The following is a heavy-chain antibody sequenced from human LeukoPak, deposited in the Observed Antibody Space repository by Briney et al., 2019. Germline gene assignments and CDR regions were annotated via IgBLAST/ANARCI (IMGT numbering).Heavy chain of an antibody. D-gene: IGHD6-13*01. CDR2: ISSSSSYI. V-gene: IGHV3-21*01. CDR1: GFTFSSYS. CDR3: ARDGYSTWPTYYYYGMDV. J-gene: IGHJ6*02. Sequence: GGSLRLSCAASGFTFSSYSMNWVRQAPGKGLEWVSSISSSSSYIYYADSVKGRFTIYRDNAKNSLYLQMNSLRAEDTAVYYCARDGYSTWPTYYYYGMDVWGQGTTVTVSS.